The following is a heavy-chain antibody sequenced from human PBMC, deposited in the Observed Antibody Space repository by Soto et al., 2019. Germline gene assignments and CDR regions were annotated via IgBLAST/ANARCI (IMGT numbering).Heavy chain of an antibody. V-gene: IGHV1-69*12. D-gene: IGHD3-3*01. CDR3: ARVRVRFLEWLGSEG. J-gene: IGHJ4*02. Sequence: QVQLVQSGAEVKKPGSSVKVSCKASGGTFSSYAISWVRQAPGQGLEWMGGIIPIFGTANYAQKFQGRVTMTADASTSTAYMELSCLRSEDTAVYYCARVRVRFLEWLGSEGWGQGTLVTVSS. CDR1: GGTFSSYA. CDR2: IIPIFGTA.